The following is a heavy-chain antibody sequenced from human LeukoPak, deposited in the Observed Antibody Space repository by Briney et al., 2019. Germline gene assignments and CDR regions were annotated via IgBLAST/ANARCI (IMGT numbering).Heavy chain of an antibody. Sequence: SVKVSYKASGGTFSSYAISWVRQAPGQGLEWMGRIIPILGIANYAQKFQGRVTITADKSTSTAYMELSSLRSEDTAVYYCATYDSSGPYFDYWGQGTLVTVSS. J-gene: IGHJ4*02. CDR1: GGTFSSYA. CDR3: ATYDSSGPYFDY. V-gene: IGHV1-69*04. D-gene: IGHD3-22*01. CDR2: IIPILGIA.